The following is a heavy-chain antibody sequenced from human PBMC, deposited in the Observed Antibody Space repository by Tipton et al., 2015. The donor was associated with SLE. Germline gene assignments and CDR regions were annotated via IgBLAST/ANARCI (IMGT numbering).Heavy chain of an antibody. CDR1: GFTFSSYA. D-gene: IGHD3-9*01. CDR2: ISYDGSNK. CDR3: AKDPIVRYFDWLNYFDY. Sequence: SLRLSCAASGFTFSSYAMHWVRQAPGKGLEWVAVISYDGSNKYYADSVKGRFTISRDNSKNTLYLQMNSLSAEDTAVYYCAKDPIVRYFDWLNYFDYWGQGTLVTVSS. J-gene: IGHJ4*02. V-gene: IGHV3-30-3*01.